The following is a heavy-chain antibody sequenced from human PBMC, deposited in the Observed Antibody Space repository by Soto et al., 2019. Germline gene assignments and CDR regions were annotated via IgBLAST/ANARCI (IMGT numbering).Heavy chain of an antibody. D-gene: IGHD3-3*01. CDR1: GDSISNNYW. CDR3: TRGDFWSGSDY. J-gene: IGHJ4*02. CDR2: IFHSGST. Sequence: SETLSLTFDVSGDSISNNYWWTWVRQFPGEGLQWIGEIFHSGSTNYNPPLKNRVNISVDKSNNRFSLMLRSVTAADTAVYYCTRGDFWSGSDYWGQGIQVTVSS. V-gene: IGHV4-4*02.